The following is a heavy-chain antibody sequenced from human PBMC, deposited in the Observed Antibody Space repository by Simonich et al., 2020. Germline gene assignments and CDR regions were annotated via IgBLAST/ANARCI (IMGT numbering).Heavy chain of an antibody. CDR1: GYTFTSSD. CDR2: MNPNNSNT. J-gene: IGHJ5*02. Sequence: QVQLVQSGAEVKKPGASVKVSCKASGYTFTSSDIKWVRQATGQGLKWKGWMNPNNSNTDHAKKFQGRVTITRNTSKSTAYMELSSLRSEDTAVYYCARARYCSSTSCYNWFDPWGQGTLVTVSS. V-gene: IGHV1-8*03. D-gene: IGHD2-2*01. CDR3: ARARYCSSTSCYNWFDP.